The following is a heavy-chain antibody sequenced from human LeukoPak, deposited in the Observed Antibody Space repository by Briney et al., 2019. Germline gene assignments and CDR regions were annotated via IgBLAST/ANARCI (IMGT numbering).Heavy chain of an antibody. D-gene: IGHD1-20*01. J-gene: IGHJ4*02. CDR3: AREFQDNWNPGPFDY. CDR1: GFTFSSYG. V-gene: IGHV3-33*01. CDR2: IWYDGSNK. Sequence: PGGSLRLSCAASGFTFSSYGMHWVRQAPGKGLEWVAVIWYDGSNKYYADSVKGRFTISRDNSKNTLYLQMNSLRAEDTAVYYCAREFQDNWNPGPFDYWGQGTLVTVSS.